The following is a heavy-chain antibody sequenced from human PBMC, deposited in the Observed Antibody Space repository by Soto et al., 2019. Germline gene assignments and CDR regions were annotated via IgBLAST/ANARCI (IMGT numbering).Heavy chain of an antibody. CDR3: ARGGYCSGASCAYMGHYYYYGMDV. CDR1: GGSISSSNYY. CDR2: IYYSGST. D-gene: IGHD2-15*01. V-gene: IGHV4-39*01. J-gene: IGHJ6*02. Sequence: QLQLQESGPGLVKPSETLSLTCTVSGGSISSSNYYWGWIRQPPGKGLEWIGSIYYSGSTYYNPSPTRRVPISVDTSKNPSSLKLSSVTAAVTAMYYCARGGYCSGASCAYMGHYYYYGMDVWGQGTTVTVSS.